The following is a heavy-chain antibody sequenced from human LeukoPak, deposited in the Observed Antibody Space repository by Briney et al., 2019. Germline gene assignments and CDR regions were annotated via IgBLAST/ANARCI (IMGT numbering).Heavy chain of an antibody. V-gene: IGHV3-23*01. Sequence: GGSLRLSYAASGFTFSSYAVSWVRQAPGKGLEWVSAISGSGGSTYYADSVKGRFTISRDNSKNTLYLQMNSLRAEDTAVYYCAKGVPSGGSCYDYWGQGTLVTVSS. J-gene: IGHJ4*02. CDR2: ISGSGGST. CDR1: GFTFSSYA. CDR3: AKGVPSGGSCYDY. D-gene: IGHD2-15*01.